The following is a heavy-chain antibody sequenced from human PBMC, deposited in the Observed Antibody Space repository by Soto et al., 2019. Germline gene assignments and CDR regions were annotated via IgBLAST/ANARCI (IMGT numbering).Heavy chain of an antibody. CDR1: GFTFSSYT. Sequence: GGSLRLSCAASGFTFSSYTMNWVRQAPGKGLEWVSSITSSSTYIYYADSVKGRFTISRDNAKNSLYLQMNSLRAEDTAVYYCARVYCSGGSCYSNDCWGLGTLVTVSS. J-gene: IGHJ4*02. V-gene: IGHV3-21*01. D-gene: IGHD2-15*01. CDR3: ARVYCSGGSCYSNDC. CDR2: ITSSSTYI.